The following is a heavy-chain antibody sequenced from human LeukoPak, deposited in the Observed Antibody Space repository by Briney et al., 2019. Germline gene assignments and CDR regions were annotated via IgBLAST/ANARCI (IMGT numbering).Heavy chain of an antibody. CDR2: IIPIFGTA. V-gene: IGHV1-69*01. D-gene: IGHD1-26*01. Sequence: EASVKVSCKASGGTFSSYAISWVRQAPGQGLEWMGGIIPIFGTANYAQKFQGRVTITADESTSTAYMELSSLRSEDTAVYYCARPIRSVSPVGLHYRGQGTLVTVSS. CDR1: GGTFSSYA. CDR3: ARPIRSVSPVGLHY. J-gene: IGHJ4*02.